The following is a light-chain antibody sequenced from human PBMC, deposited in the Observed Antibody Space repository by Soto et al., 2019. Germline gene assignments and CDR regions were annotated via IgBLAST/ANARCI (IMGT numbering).Light chain of an antibody. V-gene: IGLV2-23*01. CDR1: SSDVGSYNL. CDR3: CSYSVGSTYV. CDR2: EGS. Sequence: QSALTQPASVSGSPGQSITISCTGTSSDVGSYNLVSWYQQHPGKAPKLMIYEGSKRPSGVSNRFSGSKSGNTASLTISGLQAEDEADYYCCSYSVGSTYVFGTGTKVTAL. J-gene: IGLJ1*01.